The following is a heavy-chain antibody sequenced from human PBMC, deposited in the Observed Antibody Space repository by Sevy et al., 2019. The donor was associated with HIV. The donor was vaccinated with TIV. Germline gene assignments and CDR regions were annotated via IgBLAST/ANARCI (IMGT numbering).Heavy chain of an antibody. D-gene: IGHD2-15*01. CDR2: ISAYNGNT. Sequence: ATVKVSCKASGYTFTSYGISWVRQAPGQGLEWMGWISAYNGNTNYTQKLQGRVTMTTDTSTSTAYMELRSLRSDDTAVYYCARDQSGYCSGGSCYYRRGDYYYGMDVWGQGTTVTVSS. CDR1: GYTFTSYG. V-gene: IGHV1-18*01. J-gene: IGHJ6*02. CDR3: ARDQSGYCSGGSCYYRRGDYYYGMDV.